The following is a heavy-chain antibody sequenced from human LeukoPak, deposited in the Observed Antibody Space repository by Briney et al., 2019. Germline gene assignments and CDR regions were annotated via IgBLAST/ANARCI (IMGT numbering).Heavy chain of an antibody. D-gene: IGHD5-18*01. CDR2: ISGSGGST. V-gene: IGHV3-23*01. CDR1: GFTFSSYS. Sequence: GGSLRLSCAASGFTFSSYSMNWVRQAPGEGLEWVSAISGSGGSTNYADSVKGRFTISRDNSKNTLYLQMKSLRAEDTAVYYCAKGRGDTAMVCDCWGQGTLVTVSS. CDR3: AKGRGDTAMVCDC. J-gene: IGHJ4*02.